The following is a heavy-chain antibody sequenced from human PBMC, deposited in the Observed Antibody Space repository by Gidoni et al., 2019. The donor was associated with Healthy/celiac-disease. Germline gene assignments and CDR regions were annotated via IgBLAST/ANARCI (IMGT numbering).Heavy chain of an antibody. CDR2: ISGSGGST. D-gene: IGHD6-13*01. V-gene: IGHV3-23*04. CDR3: GGAAAGSPYFDY. Sequence: EVQLVESGGGLVQPGGSLRLPCAASGFTFSSYAMSWVRQAPGKGLEWVSAISGSGGSTYYADAVKGRFTISRDNSKNTLYLQMNSLRAEDTAVYYCGGAAAGSPYFDYWGQGTLVTVSS. J-gene: IGHJ4*02. CDR1: GFTFSSYA.